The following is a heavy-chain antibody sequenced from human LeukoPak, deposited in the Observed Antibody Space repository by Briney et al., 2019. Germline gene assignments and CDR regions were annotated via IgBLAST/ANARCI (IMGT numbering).Heavy chain of an antibody. CDR3: ARDSHCSSTSCHFDY. D-gene: IGHD2-2*01. CDR2: IDPSDSYT. V-gene: IGHV5-10-1*01. J-gene: IGHJ4*02. Sequence: GESLQISCKGAGYSFTSYWISWGRQMPGKGLEWMGRIDPSDSYTNYSPSFQGHVTISADKSISTAYLQWSSLKASDTAMYYCARDSHCSSTSCHFDYWGQGTLVTVSS. CDR1: GYSFTSYW.